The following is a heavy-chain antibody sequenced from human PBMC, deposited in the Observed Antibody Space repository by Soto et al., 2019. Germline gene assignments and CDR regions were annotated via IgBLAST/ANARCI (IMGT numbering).Heavy chain of an antibody. D-gene: IGHD2-15*01. V-gene: IGHV1-69*12. CDR2: IMPIFRAP. Sequence: QVQLVQSGAEVKKPGSSVKVSCKASGGAFSDYAFSWVRQAPGQGLEWLGGIMPIFRAPDYAQKFQGRVTITADEFTRTAYRGMSSLRSEDTAVYYCASWLKGPDSGNYYYGMDVWGQGTTVTVS. CDR1: GGAFSDYA. CDR3: ASWLKGPDSGNYYYGMDV. J-gene: IGHJ6*02.